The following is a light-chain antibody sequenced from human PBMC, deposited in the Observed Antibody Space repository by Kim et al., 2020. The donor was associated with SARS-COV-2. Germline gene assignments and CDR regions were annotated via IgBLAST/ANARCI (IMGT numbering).Light chain of an antibody. V-gene: IGKV1-17*01. CDR1: LSIRND. CDR3: LQHSTFPTT. Sequence: SVGDRVTTTFRARLSIRNDLGWYQHIPGRAPQRLFYGASSLQSGVPPRFCVSGSGTEFSLTLSSVQPEAFATYFCLQHSTFPTTFGQRTRLEI. J-gene: IGKJ5*01. CDR2: GAS.